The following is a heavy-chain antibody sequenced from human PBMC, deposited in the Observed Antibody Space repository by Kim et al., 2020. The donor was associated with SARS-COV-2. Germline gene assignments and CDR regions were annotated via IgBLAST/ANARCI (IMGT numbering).Heavy chain of an antibody. Sequence: HKSRVTISVDTSKNQFSLKLSSVTAADTAVYYCARDFWGGYWSAGGMDVWGQGTTVTVSS. V-gene: IGHV4-59*01. CDR3: ARDFWGGYWSAGGMDV. D-gene: IGHD3-3*01. J-gene: IGHJ6*02.